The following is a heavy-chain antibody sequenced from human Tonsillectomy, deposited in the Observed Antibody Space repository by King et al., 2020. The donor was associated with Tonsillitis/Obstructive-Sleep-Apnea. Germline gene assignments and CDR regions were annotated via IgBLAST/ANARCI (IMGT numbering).Heavy chain of an antibody. Sequence: QLVQSGAEVKKPGESLRISCKGSGYSFTSYWISWVRQMPGKGLEWMGRIDPSDSYTNYSPSFQGHVTISADKSISTAYLQWSSLKASDPAMYYCARVDCSSASCYTENWFDLWGQGTLVTVSS. D-gene: IGHD2-2*02. CDR2: IDPSDSYT. CDR1: GYSFTSYW. CDR3: ARVDCSSASCYTENWFDL. V-gene: IGHV5-10-1*03. J-gene: IGHJ5*02.